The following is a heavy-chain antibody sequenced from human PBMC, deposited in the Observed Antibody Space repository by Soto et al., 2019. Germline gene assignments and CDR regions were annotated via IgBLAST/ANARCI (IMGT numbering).Heavy chain of an antibody. Sequence: GGSLRLSCAASGFTFSSYWMHWVRQAPGKGLVWVSRINSDGSSTSYADSVKGRFTISRDNAKNTLYLQMNSLRAEDTAVYYCARWGTRITIFGVVIISRGSFDYWGQGNLVTVSS. V-gene: IGHV3-74*01. J-gene: IGHJ4*02. CDR2: INSDGSST. CDR1: GFTFSSYW. CDR3: ARWGTRITIFGVVIISRGSFDY. D-gene: IGHD3-3*01.